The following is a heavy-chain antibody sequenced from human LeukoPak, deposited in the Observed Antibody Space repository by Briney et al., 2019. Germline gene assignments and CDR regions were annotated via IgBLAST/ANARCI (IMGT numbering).Heavy chain of an antibody. J-gene: IGHJ4*02. Sequence: SETLSLTCTVSGGSISSYYWSWIRQPPGKGLEWIGYIYYSGSTNYNPSLKSRVTISVDTSKNQFSLKLSSVTAADTAVYYCATAYCYDSSGSLDYWGQGTLVTVSS. CDR1: GGSISSYY. CDR3: ATAYCYDSSGSLDY. V-gene: IGHV4-59*01. CDR2: IYYSGST. D-gene: IGHD3-22*01.